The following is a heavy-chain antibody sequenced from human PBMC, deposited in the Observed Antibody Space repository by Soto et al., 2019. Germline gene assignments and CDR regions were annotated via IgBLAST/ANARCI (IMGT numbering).Heavy chain of an antibody. J-gene: IGHJ4*02. Sequence: PSETLSLTCTVSGGSISSSSYYRGWIRQPPGKGLEWIGSIYYIGSTYYNPSLKSRVTISVDTSKNQFSLKLSSVTAADTAVYYCASEANCGGDCYFYWGQGTQVTVSS. CDR2: IYYIGST. V-gene: IGHV4-39*01. CDR3: ASEANCGGDCYFY. CDR1: GGSISSSSYY. D-gene: IGHD2-21*02.